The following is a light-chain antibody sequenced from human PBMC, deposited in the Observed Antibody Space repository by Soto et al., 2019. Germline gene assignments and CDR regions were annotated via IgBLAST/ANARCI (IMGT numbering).Light chain of an antibody. CDR1: QGIKNY. CDR3: QQFYSDPLT. V-gene: IGKV1-9*01. CDR2: GAS. J-gene: IGKJ4*01. Sequence: DIQLTQSPTFLSASVGDTVTITCRASQGIKNYLGWYQQKPGKAPKFLIFGASSLQSGVPSRFSSRGSGTQFTLTIGSLQPEDFATYYCQQFYSDPLTFGGGIKVEIK.